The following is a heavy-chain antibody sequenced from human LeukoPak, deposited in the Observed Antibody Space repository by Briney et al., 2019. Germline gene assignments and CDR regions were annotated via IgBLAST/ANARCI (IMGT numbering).Heavy chain of an antibody. D-gene: IGHD3-10*01. CDR3: TRLAGSTSRGTFDF. CDR1: GFTFGDYA. V-gene: IGHV3-49*04. CDR2: NRSKTYGATR. Sequence: GGPLRLSCTASGFTFGDYAMSWVRQAPGKGLEWVGFNRSKTYGATREFAASVNGRFTISSDDSGRIANLQLNSQKTENKALYYCTRLAGSTSRGTFDFWGQGTLVTVSS. J-gene: IGHJ4*02.